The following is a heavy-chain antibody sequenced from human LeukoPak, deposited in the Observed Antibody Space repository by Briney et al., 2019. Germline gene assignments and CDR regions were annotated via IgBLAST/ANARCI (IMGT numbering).Heavy chain of an antibody. V-gene: IGHV1-46*01. J-gene: IGHJ4*02. CDR1: GYTFTSNY. Sequence: WASVEVSCKASGYTFTSNYIHWVRQAPGPGLEWMGMIYPRDGSTSYAQKFQGRVTVTRDTSTSTVHMELSGLRSEDTAVYYCARDQEGFDYWGQGTLVTVSS. CDR3: ARDQEGFDY. CDR2: IYPRDGST.